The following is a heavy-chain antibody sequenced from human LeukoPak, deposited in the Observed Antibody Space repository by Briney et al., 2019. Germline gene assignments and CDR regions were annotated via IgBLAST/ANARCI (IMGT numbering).Heavy chain of an antibody. J-gene: IGHJ4*02. V-gene: IGHV3-21*01. CDR1: GFPFSTYT. CDR2: ISSSSSYI. D-gene: IGHD2-8*02. CDR3: ARDRRYFDTGGLGGPDY. Sequence: GGSLRLSCAASGFPFSTYTMNWVRQAPGKGLEWVSSISSSSSYIYYADSMKGRFTISRDNAKNSLFLQMNNLRAEDTAVYYCARDRRYFDTGGLGGPDYWGQGTLITVSS.